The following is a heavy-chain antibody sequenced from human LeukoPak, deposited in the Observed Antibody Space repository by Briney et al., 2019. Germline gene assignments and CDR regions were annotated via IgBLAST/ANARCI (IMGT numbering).Heavy chain of an antibody. CDR2: ISGSGGRT. CDR1: GFNFSSYA. CDR3: AKDRGGYFDY. D-gene: IGHD5-12*01. V-gene: IGHV3-23*01. Sequence: GGSLRLSCAASGFNFSSYAMSWVRQAPGKGLEWVSAISGSGGRTYYADSVKGRFTISRVNSKNTLYLQMNSLRAEDTAVYYCAKDRGGYFDYWGQGTLVTVSS. J-gene: IGHJ4*02.